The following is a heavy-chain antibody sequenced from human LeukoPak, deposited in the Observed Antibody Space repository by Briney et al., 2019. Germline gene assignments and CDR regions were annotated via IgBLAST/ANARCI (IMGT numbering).Heavy chain of an antibody. V-gene: IGHV5-51*01. D-gene: IGHD3-16*01. J-gene: IGHJ3*02. CDR3: ARPRELWAFDAFDI. CDR1: GYTFTNYW. CDR2: IYPGDSDT. Sequence: GESLKISCKGSGYTFTNYWIGWVRQMPGKGLEWMGIIYPGDSDTRYSPSFQGQVTISADKSISTAYLQWSSLKASDTAMYYCARPRELWAFDAFDIWGQGTMVTVSS.